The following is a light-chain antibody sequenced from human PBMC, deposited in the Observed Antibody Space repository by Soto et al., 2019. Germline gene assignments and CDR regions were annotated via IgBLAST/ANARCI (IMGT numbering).Light chain of an antibody. CDR3: RSYTSSSTRV. CDR1: SSDVGGYNY. J-gene: IGLJ3*02. Sequence: QSALTQPASVSGSPGQSITISCTGTSSDVGGYNYVSWYQQHPGKAPKLMIYEVSNRPSGVSNRFSGSKSGNTASLTISGLQAEDGADYYCRSYTSSSTRVFGGGTKPTVL. CDR2: EVS. V-gene: IGLV2-14*01.